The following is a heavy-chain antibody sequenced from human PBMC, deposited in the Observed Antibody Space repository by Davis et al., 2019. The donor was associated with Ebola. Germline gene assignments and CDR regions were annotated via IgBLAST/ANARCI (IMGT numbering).Heavy chain of an antibody. CDR2: INPNSGGT. J-gene: IGHJ4*02. Sequence: ASVKVSCKASGYTFTGYYMHWVRQAPGQGLEWMGRINPNSGGTNYAQKFQGRVTITRDTSASTVYMELSSLRSEDTAVYYCARLGMTTGYWGQGTLVIVSS. V-gene: IGHV1-2*06. D-gene: IGHD4-17*01. CDR1: GYTFTGYY. CDR3: ARLGMTTGY.